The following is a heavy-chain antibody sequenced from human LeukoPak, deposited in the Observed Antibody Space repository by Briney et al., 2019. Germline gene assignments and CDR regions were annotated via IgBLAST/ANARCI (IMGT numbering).Heavy chain of an antibody. CDR3: ATTDTAMASYYYYYMDV. CDR1: GFTFSSFS. Sequence: PGGSLRLSCAASGFTFSSFSMNWVRQAPGKGQEWVSYISSSSSTIYYADSVKGRFTISRDNDKNSLYLQMNSLRAEDTAVYYCATTDTAMASYYYYYMDVWGKGTTVTISS. D-gene: IGHD5-18*01. J-gene: IGHJ6*03. V-gene: IGHV3-48*01. CDR2: ISSSSSTI.